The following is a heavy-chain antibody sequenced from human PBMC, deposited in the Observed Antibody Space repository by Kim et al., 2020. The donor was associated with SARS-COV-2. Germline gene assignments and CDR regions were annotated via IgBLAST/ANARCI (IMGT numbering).Heavy chain of an antibody. Sequence: SETLSLTCTVSGGSISSSSYYWGWIRQPPGKGLEWIGSIYYSGSTYYNPSLKSRVTISVDTSKNQFSLKLSSVTAADTAVYYCARGGYKYYYGMDVWGQGTTVTVSS. CDR3: ARGGYKYYYGMDV. CDR2: IYYSGST. V-gene: IGHV4-39*01. J-gene: IGHJ6*02. CDR1: GGSISSSSYY.